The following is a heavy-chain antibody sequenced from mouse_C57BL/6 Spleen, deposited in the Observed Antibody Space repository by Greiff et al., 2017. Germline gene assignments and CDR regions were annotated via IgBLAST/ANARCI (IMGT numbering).Heavy chain of an antibody. J-gene: IGHJ2*01. CDR1: GFTFNNDY. CDR2: IDPDNGDT. D-gene: IGHD1-1*01. Sequence: VQLQQSGAELVRPGASVKLSCTASGFTFNNDYMHWVKQRPEQGLEWIGWIDPDNGDTEYASKFQGKATLTVDTSSNTSYLQLSSLTSEDTAVYYCTTTTVVPYWGQGTTLTVSS. CDR3: TTTTVVPY. V-gene: IGHV14-4*01.